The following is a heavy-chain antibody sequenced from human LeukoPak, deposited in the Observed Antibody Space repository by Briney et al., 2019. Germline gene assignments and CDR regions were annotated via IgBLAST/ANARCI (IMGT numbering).Heavy chain of an antibody. D-gene: IGHD1-26*01. CDR3: AKDGYSGSYRHDAFDI. CDR1: GFTFSSYS. CDR2: ISSSSSYI. Sequence: NPGGSLRLSCAASGFTFSSYSMNWVRQAPGKGLEWVSSISSSSSYIYYADSVKGRFTISRDNAKNSLYLQMNSLRAEDTALYYCAKDGYSGSYRHDAFDIWGQGTMVTVSS. V-gene: IGHV3-21*04. J-gene: IGHJ3*02.